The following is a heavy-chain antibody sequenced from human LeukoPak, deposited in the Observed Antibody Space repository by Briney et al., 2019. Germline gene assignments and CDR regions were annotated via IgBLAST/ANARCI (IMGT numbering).Heavy chain of an antibody. Sequence: SETLSLTCTVSGGSISSYYWSWIRQPPGKGLEWIGYIYYSGSTNYNPSLKSRVTISVDTSKNQFSLQLNSVTPEDTAVYYCARENTAMALPFDYWGQGTLVTVSS. V-gene: IGHV4-59*12. CDR3: ARENTAMALPFDY. D-gene: IGHD5-18*01. J-gene: IGHJ4*02. CDR2: IYYSGST. CDR1: GGSISSYY.